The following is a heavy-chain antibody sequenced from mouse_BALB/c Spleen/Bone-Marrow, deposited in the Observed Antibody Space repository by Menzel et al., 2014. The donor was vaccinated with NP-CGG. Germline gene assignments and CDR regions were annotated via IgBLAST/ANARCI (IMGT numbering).Heavy chain of an antibody. D-gene: IGHD2-3*01. Sequence: DVMLVESGGGLVKPGGSLKLSSAASGFTFSSYAMSWVRQTPEKRLEWVASISSGGSTYYPDSVKGRFTISRDNARNVLYLQMSSLRSEDTAMYYCARGYDGYYGFAYWGQGTLVTVSA. CDR2: ISSGGST. CDR1: GFTFSSYA. CDR3: ARGYDGYYGFAY. J-gene: IGHJ3*01. V-gene: IGHV5-6-5*01.